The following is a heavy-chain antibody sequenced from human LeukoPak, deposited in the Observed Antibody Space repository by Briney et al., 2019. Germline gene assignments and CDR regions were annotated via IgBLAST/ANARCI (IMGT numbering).Heavy chain of an antibody. CDR2: IIPMSGTI. D-gene: IGHD2-2*01. V-gene: IGHV1-69*06. J-gene: IGHJ6*03. Sequence: SVKVSCKASGGTFTNYAFSWVRQAPGQGLEWMGRIIPMSGTIYYAQKFQGRVTITADRSTNTAYMELNSLRSEDTAVIYCARDCSSASCYERGSYFCFYMDIWGSGTTVTVSS. CDR1: GGTFTNYA. CDR3: ARDCSSASCYERGSYFCFYMDI.